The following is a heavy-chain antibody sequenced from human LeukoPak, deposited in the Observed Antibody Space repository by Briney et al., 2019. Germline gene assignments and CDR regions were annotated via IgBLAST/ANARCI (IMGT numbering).Heavy chain of an antibody. Sequence: GESLKISCKGSGYGFTTYWIGWVRQMPGKGLEWMGIIYPGNSDTRYSPSFQGQVTISVDKSISTAYLQWSSLKASDTAMYYCARRAYSGYEFDYWGQGTLVTVSS. CDR2: IYPGNSDT. D-gene: IGHD5-12*01. V-gene: IGHV5-51*01. CDR3: ARRAYSGYEFDY. J-gene: IGHJ4*02. CDR1: GYGFTTYW.